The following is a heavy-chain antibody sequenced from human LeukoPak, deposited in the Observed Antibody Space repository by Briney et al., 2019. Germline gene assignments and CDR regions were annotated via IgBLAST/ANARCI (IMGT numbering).Heavy chain of an antibody. V-gene: IGHV1-18*01. Sequence: ASVKVSCKASRYTFTSYGISWVRQAPGQGLEWMGWISAYNGNTNYAQKLQGRVTMTTDTSTSTAYMELRSLRSDDTAVYYCASSVLLWFGGLPDAFDIWGQGTMVTVSS. CDR3: ASSVLLWFGGLPDAFDI. J-gene: IGHJ3*02. CDR2: ISAYNGNT. CDR1: RYTFTSYG. D-gene: IGHD3-10*01.